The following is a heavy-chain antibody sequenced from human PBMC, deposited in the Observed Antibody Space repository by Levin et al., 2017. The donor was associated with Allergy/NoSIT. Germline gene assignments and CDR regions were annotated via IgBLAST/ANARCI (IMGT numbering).Heavy chain of an antibody. Sequence: GGSLRLSCAASGFTFSSHAMHWVRQAPGRGPEWVAVISYDGTRSYYADSVQGRFTISRDNSKSTLFLQMNSLRAEDTAGYYCVRDQPARVMAKVTTGWVDSWGQGTLVTVSS. D-gene: IGHD4-11*01. J-gene: IGHJ4*02. V-gene: IGHV3-30-3*01. CDR1: GFTFSSHA. CDR2: ISYDGTRS. CDR3: VRDQPARVMAKVTTGWVDS.